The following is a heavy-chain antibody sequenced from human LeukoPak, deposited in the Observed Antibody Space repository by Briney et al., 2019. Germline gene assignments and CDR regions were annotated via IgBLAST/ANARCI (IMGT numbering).Heavy chain of an antibody. D-gene: IGHD1-14*01. J-gene: IGHJ4*02. V-gene: IGHV4-31*03. CDR3: AREPIPPRYYFDY. Sequence: MTSETLSLTCTVSGGSISSGGYYWSWIRQHPGKGLEWIGYIYYSGSTYYNPSLKSRVTISVDTSKNQFSLKLSSVTAADTAVYYCAREPIPPRYYFDYWGQGTLVTVSS. CDR2: IYYSGST. CDR1: GGSISSGGYY.